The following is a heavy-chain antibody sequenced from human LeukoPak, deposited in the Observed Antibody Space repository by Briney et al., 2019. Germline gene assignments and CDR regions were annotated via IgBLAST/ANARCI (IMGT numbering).Heavy chain of an antibody. J-gene: IGHJ3*01. Sequence: QPGGSLRLSCAASGFIFGNYWMSWVRQAPGKGLEWVATIKHDGSEDFYVDSVKGRFTISRDNAKNSLYLQMNSLTAEDTAVYFCARSGNSFFDVWGQGTMVTVSS. CDR2: IKHDGSED. D-gene: IGHD1-26*01. CDR1: GFIFGNYW. CDR3: ARSGNSFFDV. V-gene: IGHV3-7*01.